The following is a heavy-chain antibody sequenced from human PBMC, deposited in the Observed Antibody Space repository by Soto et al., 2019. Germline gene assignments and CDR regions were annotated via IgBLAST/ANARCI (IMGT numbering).Heavy chain of an antibody. D-gene: IGHD2-8*01. CDR2: TNPNSGGT. CDR1: GYTFTGYY. V-gene: IGHV1-2*02. Sequence: ASVKVSCKASGYTFTGYYMHWVRQAPGQGLEWMGWTNPNSGGTNYAQKFQGRVTMTRDTSISTAYMELSRLRSDDTAVYYCARDHGNGDCFNYWGQGTLVTVSS. J-gene: IGHJ4*02. CDR3: ARDHGNGDCFNY.